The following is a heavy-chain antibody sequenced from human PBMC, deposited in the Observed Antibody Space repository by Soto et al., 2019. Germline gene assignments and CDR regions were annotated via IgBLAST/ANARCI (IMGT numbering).Heavy chain of an antibody. D-gene: IGHD2-2*01. CDR2: VIPILNVA. Sequence: QVQLVQSGAEVKKPGSSVKVSCQTSGGSFGIYPISWVRQAPGQGLEWVGRVIPILNVANYTQNLHGRLTSTADKSTTTAYMELSSLTSEETAVEYCARESTSGRDYWGQGTLVTVSS. J-gene: IGHJ4*02. CDR1: GGSFGIYP. CDR3: ARESTSGRDY. V-gene: IGHV1-69*04.